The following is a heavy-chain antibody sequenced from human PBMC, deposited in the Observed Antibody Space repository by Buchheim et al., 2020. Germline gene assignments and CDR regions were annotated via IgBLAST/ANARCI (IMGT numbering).Heavy chain of an antibody. CDR2: INTNTGNP. D-gene: IGHD6-13*01. CDR3: ASSAQDSSSWYHYYYYYGMDV. V-gene: IGHV7-4-1*02. Sequence: QVQLVQSGAEVRKPGSSVKVSCKASGGTFSSYALSWVRQAPGQGLEWMGWINTNTGNPTYAQGFTGRFVFSLDTSVSTAYLQISSLKAEDTAVYYCASSAQDSSSWYHYYYYYGMDVWGQGTT. J-gene: IGHJ6*02. CDR1: GGTFSSYA.